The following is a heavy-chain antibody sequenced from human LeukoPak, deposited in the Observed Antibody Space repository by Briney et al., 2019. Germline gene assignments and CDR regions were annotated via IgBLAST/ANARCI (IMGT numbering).Heavy chain of an antibody. CDR2: ISSSGSTI. V-gene: IGHV3-48*03. D-gene: IGHD5-24*01. J-gene: IGHJ5*02. CDR3: ARDIDWTVVEMAPLRFDP. Sequence: GGSLRLSCAASGFTFSSYEMNWVRQAPGKGLEWVSYISSSGSTIYYAGSVKGRFTISRDNAKNSLYLQMNSLRAEDTAVYYCARDIDWTVVEMAPLRFDPWGQGTLVTVSS. CDR1: GFTFSSYE.